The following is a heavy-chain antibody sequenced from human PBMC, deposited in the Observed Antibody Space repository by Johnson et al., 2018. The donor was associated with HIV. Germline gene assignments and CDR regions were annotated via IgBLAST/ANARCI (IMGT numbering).Heavy chain of an antibody. CDR1: EFTFSNYA. Sequence: QVQLVESGGGLVQPGRSLRLSCAVSEFTFSNYAMHWVRLTPGKGLQWVAVISYDGSNEYYADSVKGRFTISRDNSKNTLYLQMNSLRAEDTAVYYCAKDATLQDGTGAFDIWGQGTMVTVSS. V-gene: IGHV3-30*18. CDR3: AKDATLQDGTGAFDI. J-gene: IGHJ3*02. CDR2: ISYDGSNE. D-gene: IGHD1-1*01.